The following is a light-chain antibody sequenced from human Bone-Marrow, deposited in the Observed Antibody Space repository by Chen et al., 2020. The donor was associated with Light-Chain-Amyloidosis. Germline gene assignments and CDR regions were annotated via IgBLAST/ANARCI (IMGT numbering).Light chain of an antibody. V-gene: IGLV2-23*01. J-gene: IGLJ3*02. CDR1: INYVGTYDF. CDR3: SSYVGGSTVV. CDR2: DNT. Sequence: QSALTQPASVSGSPGQSITIPCTGTINYVGTYDFVSWYQEHPGKAPKLIIYDNTKRPSGVSTRFSGSKSGYTASLTISGLQPEDEADYYCSSYVGGSTVVFGGGTYLTVL.